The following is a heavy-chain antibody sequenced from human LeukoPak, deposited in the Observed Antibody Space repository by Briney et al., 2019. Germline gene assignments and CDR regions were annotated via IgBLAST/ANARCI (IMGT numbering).Heavy chain of an antibody. CDR3: ARPEQRGYYYGSGINGMDV. CDR2: INPSGGST. J-gene: IGHJ6*02. V-gene: IGHV1-46*01. Sequence: ASVKVSCKASGYTFTSYYMHWVRQAPGQGLEWMGIINPSGGSTSYAQKFQGRVTMTRNTSISTAYMELSSLRSEDTAVYYCARPEQRGYYYGSGINGMDVWGQGTTVTVSS. D-gene: IGHD3-10*01. CDR1: GYTFTSYY.